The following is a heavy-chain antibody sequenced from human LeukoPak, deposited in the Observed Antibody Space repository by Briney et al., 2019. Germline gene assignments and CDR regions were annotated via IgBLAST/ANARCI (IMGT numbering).Heavy chain of an antibody. D-gene: IGHD3-10*01. CDR1: GGSISVGSYY. V-gene: IGHV4-61*02. CDR2: IYTTGGT. Sequence: SETLSLTCTVSGGSISVGSYYWSWIRQPAGMGLEWIGRIYTTGGTNYNPSLKSRATISVDSSKNQFSLKLSSVTAADTAAYYCARDGVVYGQVAWGQGALVTVSS. J-gene: IGHJ4*02. CDR3: ARDGVVYGQVA.